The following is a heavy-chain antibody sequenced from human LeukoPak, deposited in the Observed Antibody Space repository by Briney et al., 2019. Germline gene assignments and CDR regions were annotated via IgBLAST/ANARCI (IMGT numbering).Heavy chain of an antibody. J-gene: IGHJ4*02. CDR3: ARGPYGFDY. CDR2: INHSGST. CDR1: GGSISTSNYY. D-gene: IGHD2-21*01. V-gene: IGHV4-39*07. Sequence: SETLSLTCTVSGGSISTSNYYWGWIRQPPGKRLEWIGEINHSGSTNYNPSLKSRVTISSDTSKNQFSLMLRSVTAADTAVYYCARGPYGFDYWGQGTLVTVSS.